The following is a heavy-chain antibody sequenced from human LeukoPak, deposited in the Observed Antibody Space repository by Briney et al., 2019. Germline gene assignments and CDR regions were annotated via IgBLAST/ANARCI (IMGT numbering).Heavy chain of an antibody. V-gene: IGHV3-73*01. CDR2: IRSKANSYAT. J-gene: IGHJ4*02. Sequence: PGGSLRLSCAASGFTFSGSAMHWVRQASGKGLEWVGRIRSKANSYATAYAASVKGRFTISRDDSKNMAYLQMNSLKTEDTAVYYRTRLFVGGATIISDYWGQGTLVTVSS. D-gene: IGHD5-12*01. CDR3: TRLFVGGATIISDY. CDR1: GFTFSGSA.